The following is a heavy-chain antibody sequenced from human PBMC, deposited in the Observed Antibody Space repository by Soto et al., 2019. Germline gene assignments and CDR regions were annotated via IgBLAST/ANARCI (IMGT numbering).Heavy chain of an antibody. J-gene: IGHJ4*02. V-gene: IGHV4-39*01. Sequence: SETLSLTCTVSGHSMSNTDYFWGWIRQTPWSDLQWIGSLFYTGHTYYNPSLLSRVTISADTSKNQFFLRLTSVTATDTAVYYCARHVNLPLAGTGFDSWGRGTLVTVSS. D-gene: IGHD6-19*01. CDR3: ARHVNLPLAGTGFDS. CDR2: LFYTGHT. CDR1: GHSMSNTDYF.